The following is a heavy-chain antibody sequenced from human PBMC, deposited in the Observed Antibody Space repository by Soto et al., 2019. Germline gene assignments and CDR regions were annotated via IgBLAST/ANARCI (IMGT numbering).Heavy chain of an antibody. CDR3: ARTDRDFYGLDV. V-gene: IGHV3-13*05. CDR1: GFTFRNYD. Sequence: EVQLVESGGGLVQPGGSLRLSCEASGFTFRNYDMHWVRQGTGKGLEWVSGISAAGDPDYADSVEGRFTISREKAQNSFFLKRTGRRVGDTAVYYCARTDRDFYGLDVWGQGHRVIVSS. J-gene: IGHJ6*02. CDR2: ISAAGDP.